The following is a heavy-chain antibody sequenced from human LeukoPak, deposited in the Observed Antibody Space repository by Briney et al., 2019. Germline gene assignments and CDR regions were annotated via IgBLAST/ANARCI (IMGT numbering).Heavy chain of an antibody. J-gene: IGHJ4*02. CDR2: IYYSGST. CDR3: ARGRGVVTTFDY. Sequence: PSETLSLTCAVYGGSFSGYYWSWIRQPPGKGLEWIGSIYYSGSTYYNPSLKSRVTISVDTSKNQFSLKLSSVTAADTAVYYCARGRGVVTTFDYWGQGTLVTVSS. CDR1: GGSFSGYY. D-gene: IGHD4-23*01. V-gene: IGHV4-34*01.